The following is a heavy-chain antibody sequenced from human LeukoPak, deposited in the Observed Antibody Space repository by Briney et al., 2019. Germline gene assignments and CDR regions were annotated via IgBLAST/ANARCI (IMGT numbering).Heavy chain of an antibody. D-gene: IGHD3-22*01. V-gene: IGHV3-64*01. CDR2: ISSNGGST. CDR3: ARAGLRGYYSDY. J-gene: IGHJ4*02. CDR1: GFTFSCYA. Sequence: GGSLRLSCSVSGFTFSCYAMDWVRQAPGKGLEYVSDISSNGGSTYYANSGEGRFPISRDNSKNTLYLQMGSLRAEDMAVYYCARAGLRGYYSDYGGGETLVTVSS.